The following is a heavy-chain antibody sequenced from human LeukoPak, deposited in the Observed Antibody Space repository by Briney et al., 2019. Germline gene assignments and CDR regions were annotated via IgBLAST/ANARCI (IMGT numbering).Heavy chain of an antibody. V-gene: IGHV3-48*01. CDR1: GLTFSSYS. D-gene: IGHD6-19*01. Sequence: GGSLRLSCTASGLTFSSYSMNWVRQAPGKGPEWVSYISSSGRTMYYAVSVQGRFTISRDNAKNSLYLQMNSLRAEDTAVYYCAGDRAPYSNGWYPLYWGQGTLVTVSS. CDR3: AGDRAPYSNGWYPLY. CDR2: ISSSGRTM. J-gene: IGHJ4*02.